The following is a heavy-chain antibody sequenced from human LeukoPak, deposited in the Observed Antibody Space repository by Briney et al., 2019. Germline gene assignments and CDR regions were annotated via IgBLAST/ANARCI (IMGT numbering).Heavy chain of an antibody. Sequence: GGSLRLSRAASGFTLSSTAMSWVRQAPGKGLEWVSTIAISDGKTYYADSVKGRFSISRDTSKNTLYLQMNSLRAEDTAVYYCAKLGTSDDHWGQGTLVTVSS. D-gene: IGHD2-2*01. J-gene: IGHJ4*02. CDR2: IAISDGKT. CDR3: AKLGTSDDH. CDR1: GFTLSSTA. V-gene: IGHV3-23*01.